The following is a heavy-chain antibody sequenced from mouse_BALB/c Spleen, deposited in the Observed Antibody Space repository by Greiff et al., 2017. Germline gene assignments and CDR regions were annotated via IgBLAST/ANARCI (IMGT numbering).Heavy chain of an antibody. CDR1: GFTFSSYG. CDR3: ANAMDY. CDR2: INSNGGST. Sequence: EVKLVESGGGLVQPGGSLKLSCAASGFTFSSYGMSWVRQTPDKRLELVATINSNGGSTYYPDSVKGRFTISRDNAKNTLYLQMSSLKSEDTAMYYCANAMDYWGQGTSVTVSS. J-gene: IGHJ4*01. V-gene: IGHV5-6-3*01.